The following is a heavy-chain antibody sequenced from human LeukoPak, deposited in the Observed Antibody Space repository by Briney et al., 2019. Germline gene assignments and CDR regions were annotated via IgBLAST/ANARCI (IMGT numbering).Heavy chain of an antibody. V-gene: IGHV4-4*07. D-gene: IGHD6-13*01. Sequence: SETLSLTCTASGFSISSYYWSWIRQPAGKGLEWIGRIYSTGSTNYNPSLKSRVAMSVDTSKNQFSLRLRSVTAADTAVYYCARQMASAGTAGFDFWGQGALVTVSS. J-gene: IGHJ4*02. CDR3: ARQMASAGTAGFDF. CDR2: IYSTGST. CDR1: GFSISSYY.